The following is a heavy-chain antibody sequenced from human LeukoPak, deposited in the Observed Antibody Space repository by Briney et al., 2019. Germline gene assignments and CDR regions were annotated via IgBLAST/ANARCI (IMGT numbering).Heavy chain of an antibody. D-gene: IGHD5-18*01. CDR2: IYYSGST. Sequence: PSQTLSLTCTDSVGSISSGDYYWSWIRQPPGKGLEWIGYIYYSGSTYYNPSLKSRVTISVDTSKNQFSLKLSSVTAADTAVYYCARHMSGYSYGRIDYWGQGTLVAVSS. V-gene: IGHV4-30-4*01. CDR1: VGSISSGDYY. J-gene: IGHJ4*02. CDR3: ARHMSGYSYGRIDY.